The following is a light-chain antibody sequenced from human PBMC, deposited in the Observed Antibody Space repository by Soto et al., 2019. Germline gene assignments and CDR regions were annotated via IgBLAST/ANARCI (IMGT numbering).Light chain of an antibody. V-gene: IGLV2-14*01. CDR2: DVS. CDR3: SSYTGGSALNYV. CDR1: SSDVGGYNY. J-gene: IGLJ1*01. Sequence: QSVLTQPASVSGSPGQSITISCTGTSSDVGGYNYVSWYQQHPGKAPKLMIYDVSNRPSGLSNRFSGSKSGNTAALTISRLQAEDEADYYWSSYTGGSALNYVVGTGTQVTVL.